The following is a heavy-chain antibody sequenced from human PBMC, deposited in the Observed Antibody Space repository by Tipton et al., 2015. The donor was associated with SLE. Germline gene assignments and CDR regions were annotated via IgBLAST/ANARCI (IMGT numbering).Heavy chain of an antibody. J-gene: IGHJ3*02. D-gene: IGHD6-13*01. CDR2: ISSSGSTI. CDR1: GFTFSSYE. CDR3: AIAAAASAAFDI. V-gene: IGHV3-48*03. Sequence: SLRLSCAASGFTFSSYEMNWVRQAPGKGREWVSYISSSGSTIYYAEPVKGRFTISRDNAKNSLYLQMNSLRAEDTAVYYCAIAAAASAAFDIWGQGTMVTVSS.